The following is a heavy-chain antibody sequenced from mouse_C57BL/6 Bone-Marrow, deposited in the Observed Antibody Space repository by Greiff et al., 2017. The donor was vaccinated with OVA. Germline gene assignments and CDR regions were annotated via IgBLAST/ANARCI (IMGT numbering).Heavy chain of an antibody. CDR2: IDPETGGT. Sequence: QVQLQQSGAELVRPGASVTLSCKASGYTFTDYEMHWVKQTPVHGLEWIGAIDPETGGTAYNQKFKGKAILTADTSSSTAYMELRSLTSEDSAVYYCTGGYSNYYAMDDWGQGTSVTVSS. CDR1: GYTFTDYE. D-gene: IGHD2-5*01. J-gene: IGHJ4*01. V-gene: IGHV1-15*01. CDR3: TGGYSNYYAMDD.